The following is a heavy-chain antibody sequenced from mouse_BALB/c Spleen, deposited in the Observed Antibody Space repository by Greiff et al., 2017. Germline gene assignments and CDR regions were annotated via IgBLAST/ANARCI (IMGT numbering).Heavy chain of an antibody. CDR3: ARRVEGYAMDD. CDR1: GFTFSSYA. V-gene: IGHV5-9-3*01. Sequence: EVQGVESGGGLVKPGGSLKLSCAASGFTFSSYAMSWVRQTPEKRLEWVATISSGGSYTYYPDSVKGRFTISRDNAKNTLYLQMSSLRSEDTAMYYCARRVEGYAMDDWGQGTSVTVSS. J-gene: IGHJ4*01. CDR2: ISSGGSYT. D-gene: IGHD1-3*01.